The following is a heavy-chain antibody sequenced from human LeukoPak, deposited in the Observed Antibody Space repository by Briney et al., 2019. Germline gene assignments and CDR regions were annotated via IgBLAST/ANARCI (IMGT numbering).Heavy chain of an antibody. D-gene: IGHD6-13*01. CDR1: GFAFSTYG. V-gene: IGHV3-33*01. Sequence: GRSLRLSREASGFAFSTYGMHWIRQAPGKGLEWVAVIWSDGSHKYYADSLKGRSTISRDSSKNMVYLQMNSLRVEDTAVYYCASAAGAFDMWGQGTLVTVSS. CDR3: ASAAGAFDM. J-gene: IGHJ3*02. CDR2: IWSDGSHK.